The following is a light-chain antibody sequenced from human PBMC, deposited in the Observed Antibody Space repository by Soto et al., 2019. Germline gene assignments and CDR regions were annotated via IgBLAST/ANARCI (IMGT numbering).Light chain of an antibody. CDR2: DVR. Sequence: QSALTQPASVSGSPGQSITISCTGTSNDIGAYNYVSWYQQHPGKAPKLMIYDVRNRPSGVSNRFSGSKSGNTASLTISGLHTDDEADYYCSSYVSICTLVFGTGTKVTVL. CDR1: SNDIGAYNY. V-gene: IGLV2-14*01. CDR3: SSYVSICTLV. J-gene: IGLJ1*01.